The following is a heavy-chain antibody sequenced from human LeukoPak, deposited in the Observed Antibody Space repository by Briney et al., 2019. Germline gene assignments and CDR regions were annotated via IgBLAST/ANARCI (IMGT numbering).Heavy chain of an antibody. Sequence: SETLSLTCTVSGGSISGYYWSWIRQPAGKGLEWIGRIYTSGSTNYNPSLKSRVTMSVDTSKNQFSLKLSSVTAADTAVYYCAREGPYDFWSGYYVNWFDPWGQGTLVTVSS. D-gene: IGHD3-3*01. CDR2: IYTSGST. CDR1: GGSISGYY. V-gene: IGHV4-4*07. J-gene: IGHJ5*02. CDR3: AREGPYDFWSGYYVNWFDP.